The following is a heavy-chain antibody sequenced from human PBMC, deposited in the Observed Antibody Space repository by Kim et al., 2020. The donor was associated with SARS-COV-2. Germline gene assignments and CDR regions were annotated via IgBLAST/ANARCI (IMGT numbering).Heavy chain of an antibody. CDR3: AKAPADGDYYY. CDR1: GFTFSNYG. V-gene: IGHV3-33*06. J-gene: IGHJ4*02. CDR2: IWYDGSNK. Sequence: GGSLRLSCAASGFTFSNYGMHWVRQAPGQGLEWVAVIWYDGSNKYYADSVKGRFTISRDNSKNTLYLQMNSLRAEDTAVYYCAKAPADGDYYYWGQGTLVTVSS. D-gene: IGHD4-17*01.